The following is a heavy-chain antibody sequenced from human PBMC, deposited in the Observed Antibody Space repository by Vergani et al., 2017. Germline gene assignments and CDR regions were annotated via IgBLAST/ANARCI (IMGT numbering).Heavy chain of an antibody. Sequence: QVQLVQSGAEVKKPGSSVKVSCKASGGTFSSYTISWVRQAPGQGLEWMGRIIPILGIANYAQKFQGRVTITADKSTSTAYMELSSLRSEDTAVYYCAREEGTYYGSGIYLVARYDKYYYYGMDVWGQGTTVTVSS. D-gene: IGHD3-10*01. J-gene: IGHJ6*02. CDR2: IIPILGIA. V-gene: IGHV1-69*08. CDR3: AREEGTYYGSGIYLVARYDKYYYYGMDV. CDR1: GGTFSSYT.